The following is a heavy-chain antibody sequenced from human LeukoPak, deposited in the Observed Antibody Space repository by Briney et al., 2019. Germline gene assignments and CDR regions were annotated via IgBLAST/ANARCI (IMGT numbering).Heavy chain of an antibody. D-gene: IGHD2-21*02. CDR1: GLTVSDHC. Sequence: GGSLRLSCAASGLTVSDHCMTWVRQAPGKGLEWVSVIYSGGSTYYAGSVKGRFTISRDNSKNTLYLEMNSLRAEDTVVYHCARGNDFSTSTYYYYMDVWGKGTTVTVSS. CDR2: IYSGGST. V-gene: IGHV3-66*02. J-gene: IGHJ6*03. CDR3: ARGNDFSTSTYYYYMDV.